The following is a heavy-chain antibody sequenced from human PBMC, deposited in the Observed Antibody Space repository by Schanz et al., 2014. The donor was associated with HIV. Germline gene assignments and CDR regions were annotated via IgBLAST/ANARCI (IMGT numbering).Heavy chain of an antibody. CDR3: ARRSSDGGYYDN. D-gene: IGHD2-15*01. J-gene: IGHJ4*02. CDR1: GFTFSSYG. Sequence: QVQLVESGGGVVQPGRSLRLSCAASGFTFSSYGMHWVRQAPGKGLEWVALVWYDGSKTYYVDSVKGRFTISRDISKSTLYLQMNSLRDEDTAVYYCARRSSDGGYYDNWGQGTLVTVSS. CDR2: VWYDGSKT. V-gene: IGHV3-33*01.